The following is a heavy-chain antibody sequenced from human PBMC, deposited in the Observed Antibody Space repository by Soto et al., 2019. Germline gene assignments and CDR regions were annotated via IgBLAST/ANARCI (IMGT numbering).Heavy chain of an antibody. CDR2: IWYDGSNK. V-gene: IGHV3-33*01. CDR1: GFTFSSYG. Sequence: LSLTCAASGFTFSSYGMHWVRQAPGKGLEWVAVIWYDGSNKYYADSVKGRFTISRDNSKNTLYLQMNSLRAEDTAVYYCSRNGWYYYYYGMDVWGQGTTVTVSS. CDR3: SRNGWYYYYYGMDV. J-gene: IGHJ6*02. D-gene: IGHD2-8*01.